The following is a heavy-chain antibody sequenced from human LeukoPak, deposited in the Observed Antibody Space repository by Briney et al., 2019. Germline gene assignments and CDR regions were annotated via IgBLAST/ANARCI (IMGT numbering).Heavy chain of an antibody. V-gene: IGHV1-69*05. CDR2: VVINFGTA. CDR3: ARLAAADSYYFDY. CDR1: GGTLTSYA. Sequence: GASEKVSCKASGGTLTSYAISWERQAHGQGHEWKGGVVINFGTANYTQKFHGRVTIPTDESTSTAYMELSSLGSEDTAVYYCARLAAADSYYFDYWGQGTLVADSS. J-gene: IGHJ4*02. D-gene: IGHD6-13*01.